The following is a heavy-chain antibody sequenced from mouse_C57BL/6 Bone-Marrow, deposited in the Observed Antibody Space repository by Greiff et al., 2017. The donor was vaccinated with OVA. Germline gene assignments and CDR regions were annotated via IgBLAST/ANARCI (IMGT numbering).Heavy chain of an antibody. CDR2: IYPRSGNT. CDR1: GYTFTSYG. CDR3: ARSHWLLRPSWFAY. J-gene: IGHJ3*01. V-gene: IGHV1-81*01. D-gene: IGHD2-3*01. Sequence: QVQLQQSGAELARPGASVKLSCKASGYTFTSYGISWVKQRTGQGLEWIGEIYPRSGNTYYNEKFKGKATLTADKSSSTAYMELRSLTSEDSAVYFCARSHWLLRPSWFAYWGQGTLVTVSA.